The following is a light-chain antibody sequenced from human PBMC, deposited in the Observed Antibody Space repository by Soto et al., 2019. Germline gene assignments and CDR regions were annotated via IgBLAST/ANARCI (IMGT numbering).Light chain of an antibody. J-gene: IGKJ4*01. CDR1: QSVLYSSNSENY. V-gene: IGKV4-1*01. CDR2: WAS. CDR3: QQYYSIPPT. Sequence: DIVMTQSPDSLAVSLGEGATINCKSSQSVLYSSNSENYLAWYQQKPGQPPKLLIYWASTRESGFPDRFSGSGSGTDFTLTISSLQAEDVAVYYCQQYYSIPPTFGGGTKVEIK.